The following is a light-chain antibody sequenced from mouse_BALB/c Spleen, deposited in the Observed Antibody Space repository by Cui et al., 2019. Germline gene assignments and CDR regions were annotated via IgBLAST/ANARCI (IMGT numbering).Light chain of an antibody. V-gene: IGKV14-111*01. Sequence: DIKITQSPSSMYASLEERVTITCKASQDINSYLSWFQQKPGKSPKTLIYRANRLVDGVPSRFSGSGSGQDYSLTISSLEYEDMGIYYCLQYDELYTFGGGTKLEIK. CDR3: LQYDELYT. CDR2: RAN. CDR1: QDINSY. J-gene: IGKJ2*01.